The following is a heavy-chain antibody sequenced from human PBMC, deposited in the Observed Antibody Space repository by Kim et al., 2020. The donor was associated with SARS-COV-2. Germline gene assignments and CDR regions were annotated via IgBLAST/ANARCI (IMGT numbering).Heavy chain of an antibody. V-gene: IGHV3-21*01. Sequence: GGSLRLSCAASGFTFSSYSMNWVRQAPGKGLEWVSSISSSSSYIYYADSVKGRFTISRDNAKNSLYLQMNSLRAEDTAVYYCATDLKLWFGEFHDYWGQGTLVTVSS. CDR1: GFTFSSYS. D-gene: IGHD3-10*01. J-gene: IGHJ4*02. CDR3: ATDLKLWFGEFHDY. CDR2: ISSSSSYI.